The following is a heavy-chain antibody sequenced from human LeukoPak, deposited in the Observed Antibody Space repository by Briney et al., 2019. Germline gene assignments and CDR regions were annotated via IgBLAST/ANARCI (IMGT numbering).Heavy chain of an antibody. J-gene: IGHJ5*02. CDR1: GGTFVSYA. Sequence: GASVKVSCKASGGTFVSYAISWVRQAPGQGLEWMGRIIPILGIANYAQKFQGRVTITADKSTSTAYMELSSLRSEDTAVYYCARGYCSSTSCYKGRYNWFDPWGQGTLVTVSS. CDR3: ARGYCSSTSCYKGRYNWFDP. V-gene: IGHV1-69*04. CDR2: IIPILGIA. D-gene: IGHD2-2*02.